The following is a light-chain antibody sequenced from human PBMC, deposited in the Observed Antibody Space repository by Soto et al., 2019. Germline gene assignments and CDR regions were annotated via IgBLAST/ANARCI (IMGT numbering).Light chain of an antibody. CDR3: QQSYSTPQT. Sequence: DIQMTQSPSSLSASVGDRVTITCRASQSISSYLNWYQQKPGKAPKLLIYAASSLQSGVPSRFSGSGSGTDFTLTISSLQPEDFATYYCQQSYSTPQTVGGGTKVDI. J-gene: IGKJ4*01. CDR2: AAS. V-gene: IGKV1-39*01. CDR1: QSISSY.